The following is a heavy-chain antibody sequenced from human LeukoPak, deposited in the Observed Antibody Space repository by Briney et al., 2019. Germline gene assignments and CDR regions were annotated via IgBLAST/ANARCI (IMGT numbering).Heavy chain of an antibody. CDR1: GFTFDEYV. CDR2: ISWNSGII. CDR3: ARDDSRVDYYDSSGYYDWFDP. V-gene: IGHV3-9*01. Sequence: GGSLRLSCAASGFTFDEYVMHWVRQAPGKGLEWVSGISWNSGIIGYAESVKGRFTISRDNAKKSLYLQMNSLRAEDTAVYYCARDDSRVDYYDSSGYYDWFDPWGQGTLVTVSS. J-gene: IGHJ5*02. D-gene: IGHD3-22*01.